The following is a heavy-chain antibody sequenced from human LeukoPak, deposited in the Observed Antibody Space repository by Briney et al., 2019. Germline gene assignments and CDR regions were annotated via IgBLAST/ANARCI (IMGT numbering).Heavy chain of an antibody. V-gene: IGHV1-18*01. Sequence: ASVKVSCKASGYTFTSYGISWVRQAPGQGLEWMGWISAYNGNTNYAQKLQGRVTMTTDTSTSTAYMELRSLRSDDTAVYYCARSVSGDYYDSRGYYTPHFDYWGQGTLVTVSS. CDR3: ARSVSGDYYDSRGYYTPHFDY. D-gene: IGHD3-22*01. CDR1: GYTFTSYG. J-gene: IGHJ4*02. CDR2: ISAYNGNT.